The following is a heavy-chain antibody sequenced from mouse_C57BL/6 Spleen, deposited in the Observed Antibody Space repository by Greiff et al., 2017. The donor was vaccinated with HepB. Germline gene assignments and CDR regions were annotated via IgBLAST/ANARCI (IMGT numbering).Heavy chain of an antibody. CDR1: GYTFTSYW. Sequence: QVQLKQPGAELVKPGASVKLSCKASGYTFTSYWMQWVKQRPGQGLEWIGEIDPSDSYTNYNQKVKGKATLTVDTSSSTAYMQLSSLTSEDAAVYYCARRGITTVFDYWGQGTTLTVSS. J-gene: IGHJ2*01. CDR3: ARRGITTVFDY. D-gene: IGHD1-1*01. CDR2: IDPSDSYT. V-gene: IGHV1-50*01.